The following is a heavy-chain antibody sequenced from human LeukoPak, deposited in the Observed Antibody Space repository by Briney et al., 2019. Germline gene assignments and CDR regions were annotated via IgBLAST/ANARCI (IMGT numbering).Heavy chain of an antibody. CDR1: GYTFTGYY. CDR3: ARGDYYGSPKVVAA. J-gene: IGHJ5*02. V-gene: IGHV1-2*02. Sequence: ASVKVSCKASGYTFTGYYINWVRQAPGQGLEWIGWINPNSGDTDYAQKFQDRVTMTRDTSISTAYIELNFLRSDDTAVFYCARGDYYGSPKVVAAWGQGTLVTVSS. CDR2: INPNSGDT. D-gene: IGHD3-10*01.